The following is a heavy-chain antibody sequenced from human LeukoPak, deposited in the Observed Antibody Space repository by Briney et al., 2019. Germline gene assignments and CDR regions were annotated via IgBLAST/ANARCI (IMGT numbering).Heavy chain of an antibody. J-gene: IGHJ3*02. V-gene: IGHV1-46*01. CDR3: ARERRYNWNYVGGHAFDI. CDR1: GYTFTSYY. D-gene: IGHD1-7*01. CDR2: INPSGGST. Sequence: ASVKVSCKASGYTFTSYYMHWVRQAPGQGLEWMGIINPSGGSTSYAQKFQGRVTMTRDTSTSTVYTELSSLRSEDTAVYYCARERRYNWNYVGGHAFDIWGQGTMVTVSS.